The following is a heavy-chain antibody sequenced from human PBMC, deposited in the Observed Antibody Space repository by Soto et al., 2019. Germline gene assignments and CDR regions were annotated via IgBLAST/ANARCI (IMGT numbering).Heavy chain of an antibody. CDR3: ARGRSRAPRWSMNAFDI. Sequence: QVQLQQWGAGLLKPSETLSLTCAVYGGSFSGYYWSWIRQPPGKGLEWIGEINHSGSTNYNPSLKRRVTITVDTSKNQFSLKLSSVTAADTAVYYCARGRSRAPRWSMNAFDIWGQGTMVTVSS. CDR1: GGSFSGYY. CDR2: INHSGST. V-gene: IGHV4-34*01. J-gene: IGHJ3*02. D-gene: IGHD6-13*01.